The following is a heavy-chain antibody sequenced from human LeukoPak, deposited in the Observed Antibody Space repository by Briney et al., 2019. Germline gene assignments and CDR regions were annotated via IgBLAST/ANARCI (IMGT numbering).Heavy chain of an antibody. CDR3: ARDQVAAAGWFDS. CDR1: GFTFSDYY. J-gene: IGHJ5*01. Sequence: PGGSLRLSCAASGFTFSDYYMSWIRQPPAKGLEWVSYISSSSSYTNYADSVKGRFTISRDNAKNSLYLQMNSLRAEDTAVYYCARDQVAAAGWFDSWEQGPLVTVSS. CDR2: ISSSSSYT. D-gene: IGHD6-13*01. V-gene: IGHV3-11*05.